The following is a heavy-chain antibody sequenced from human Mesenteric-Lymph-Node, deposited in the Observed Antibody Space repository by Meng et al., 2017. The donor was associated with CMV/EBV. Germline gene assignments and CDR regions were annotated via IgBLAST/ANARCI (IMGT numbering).Heavy chain of an antibody. CDR2: IYYSGST. CDR3: ARGPAASSFSLYYYGSGSYYNNWFDP. V-gene: IGHV4-31*03. D-gene: IGHD3-10*01. CDR1: GGSISSGGYY. Sequence: SETLSLTCTVSGGSISSGGYYWSWIRQHPGKGLEWIGYIYYSGSTYYNPSLKSRVTISVDTSKNQFSLKLSSVTAADTAVYYCARGPAASSFSLYYYGSGSYYNNWFDPWGQGTLVTVSS. J-gene: IGHJ5*02.